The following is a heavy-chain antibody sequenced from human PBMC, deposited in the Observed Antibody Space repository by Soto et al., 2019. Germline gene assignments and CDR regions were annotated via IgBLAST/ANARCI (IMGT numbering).Heavy chain of an antibody. J-gene: IGHJ6*02. CDR1: VVSISDDY. Sequence: SETLSLTCTFSVVSISDDYWSCIRHPPGKGLEWIGHISHSGSTNYNPSLKSRVTISVDTSKRQFSLKLSSVTAADTAVYYCAREARGLISGMEVWGQGTTVTLSS. V-gene: IGHV4-59*01. CDR3: AREARGLISGMEV. CDR2: ISHSGST. D-gene: IGHD3-10*01.